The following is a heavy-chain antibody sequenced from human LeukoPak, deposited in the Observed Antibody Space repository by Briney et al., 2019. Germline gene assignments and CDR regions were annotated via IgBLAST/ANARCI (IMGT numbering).Heavy chain of an antibody. J-gene: IGHJ4*02. CDR1: GGSITSTNY. Sequence: SETLSRTCGVSGGSITSTNYWTWVRQPPGKGLEWIGEVNLQGSTNYNPSLMGRVAISVDMSENHISLQLTSVTAADTAVYYCAREGGPYRPLDYSGQGTLVTVSS. V-gene: IGHV4-4*02. CDR2: VNLQGST. CDR3: AREGGPYRPLDY.